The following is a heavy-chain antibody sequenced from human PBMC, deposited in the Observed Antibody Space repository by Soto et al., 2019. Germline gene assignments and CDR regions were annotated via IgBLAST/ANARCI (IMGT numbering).Heavy chain of an antibody. J-gene: IGHJ6*02. Sequence: SETLSLTCTVSGGSISSSSYYWGWIRQPPGKGLEWIGIIYYSGSTYYNPSLKSRVTISVDTSKNQFSLKLSSVTAADTAVYYCARQEIAAAGRLYGGNYYRMDVWGQGTTVT. D-gene: IGHD6-13*01. CDR3: ARQEIAAAGRLYGGNYYRMDV. V-gene: IGHV4-39*01. CDR1: GGSISSSSYY. CDR2: IYYSGST.